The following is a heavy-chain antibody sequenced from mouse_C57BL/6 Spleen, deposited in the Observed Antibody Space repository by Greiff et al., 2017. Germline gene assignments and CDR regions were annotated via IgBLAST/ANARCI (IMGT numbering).Heavy chain of an antibody. D-gene: IGHD2-5*01. CDR3: ARGRYSNYSYFYAMDY. CDR2: IYPGSGST. Sequence: QVQLQQPGAELVKPGASVKMSCKASGYTFTSYWITWVKQRPGQGLEWIGDIYPGSGSTNYNEKFKSKATLTVDTSSSTASMQLSSLTSEDSSVYYCARGRYSNYSYFYAMDYWGQGTSVTVSS. J-gene: IGHJ4*01. CDR1: GYTFTSYW. V-gene: IGHV1-55*01.